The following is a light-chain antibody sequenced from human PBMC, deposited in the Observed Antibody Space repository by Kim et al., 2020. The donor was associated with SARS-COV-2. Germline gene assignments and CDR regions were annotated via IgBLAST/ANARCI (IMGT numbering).Light chain of an antibody. V-gene: IGKV1-39*01. CDR1: QNINTF. J-gene: IGKJ2*01. CDR2: AAS. Sequence: ASVGGRVTITCRASQNINTFLNWYQQKPGPAPRLLIYAASSLHSGVPSRFSGSGSGTAFTLTIASLQPEDIATYFCQQSYSTPSYTFGQGTKLEIK. CDR3: QQSYSTPSYT.